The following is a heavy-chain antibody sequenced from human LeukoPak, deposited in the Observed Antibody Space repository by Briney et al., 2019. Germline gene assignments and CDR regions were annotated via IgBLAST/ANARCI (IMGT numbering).Heavy chain of an antibody. Sequence: PSETLSLTCTVSGGSISSYYWSWIRQPPGKGLEWIGYIYYSGSTNYNPSLKSRVTISVDTSKNQLSLKLSSVTAADTAVYYCARGRGWVVRGVIITGFDYWGQGTLVTVSS. D-gene: IGHD3-10*01. V-gene: IGHV4-59*08. J-gene: IGHJ4*02. CDR1: GGSISSYY. CDR3: ARGRGWVVRGVIITGFDY. CDR2: IYYSGST.